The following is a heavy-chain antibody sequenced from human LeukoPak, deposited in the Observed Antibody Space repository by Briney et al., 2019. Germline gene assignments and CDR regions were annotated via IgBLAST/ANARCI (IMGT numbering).Heavy chain of an antibody. Sequence: PGGSLRLSCEPSGFTFSSYAMSWVRQAPGKGLAWVSVISSSADSTYYADSVKGRFTISRDNSKNTLYLQMNNLRAEDTAVYYCAKPLEKYTDGGNFYYWGQVILVTFSS. CDR3: AKPLEKYTDGGNFYY. CDR2: ISSSADST. CDR1: GFTFSSYA. V-gene: IGHV3-23*01. J-gene: IGHJ4*02. D-gene: IGHD4-23*01.